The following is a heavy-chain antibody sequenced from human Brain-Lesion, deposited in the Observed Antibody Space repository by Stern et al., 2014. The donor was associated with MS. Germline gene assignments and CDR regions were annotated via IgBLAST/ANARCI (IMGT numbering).Heavy chain of an antibody. CDR2: INPNTGGP. V-gene: IGHV1-2*02. CDR3: ARDQRGITIFGVVTDYYYLGMDV. D-gene: IGHD3-3*01. Sequence: AQLVQSGAEVKQPGASVKVSCKTSGYIFTGYYIHWVRQAPGQGLEWLAWINPNTGGPKYAQKFQGRVTMSRDTAISTAYVELSSLTSDDTAVYYCARDQRGITIFGVVTDYYYLGMDVWGQGTTVTVSS. J-gene: IGHJ6*02. CDR1: GYIFTGYY.